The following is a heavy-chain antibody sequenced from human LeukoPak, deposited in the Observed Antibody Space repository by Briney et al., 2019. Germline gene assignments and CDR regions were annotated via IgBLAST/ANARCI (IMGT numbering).Heavy chain of an antibody. CDR3: AGDYYDSSGYYPY. D-gene: IGHD3-22*01. V-gene: IGHV4-59*01. CDR2: IYYSGSP. Sequence: SETLSLTCTVSGGSISSYYWSWLRQPPGKGLEWIRYIYYSGSPNYNPSLKSRVTISVDTSKNQFSLKLSSVTAADTAVYYCAGDYYDSSGYYPYWGQGTLVTVSS. J-gene: IGHJ4*02. CDR1: GGSISSYY.